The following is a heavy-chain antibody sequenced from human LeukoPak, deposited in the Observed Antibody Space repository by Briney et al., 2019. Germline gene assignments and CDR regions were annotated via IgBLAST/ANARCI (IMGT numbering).Heavy chain of an antibody. CDR3: ARAMTVATATGLDY. D-gene: IGHD5-12*01. V-gene: IGHV3-30-3*01. J-gene: IGHJ4*02. CDR1: GFTLSSYA. Sequence: GGSLRLSCAASGFTLSSYAMHWVRQAPGKGLEWVAVISYDGSNKYYADSVKGRFTISRDNSKNTLYLQMNSLRAEDTAVYYCARAMTVATATGLDYWGQGTLVTVSS. CDR2: ISYDGSNK.